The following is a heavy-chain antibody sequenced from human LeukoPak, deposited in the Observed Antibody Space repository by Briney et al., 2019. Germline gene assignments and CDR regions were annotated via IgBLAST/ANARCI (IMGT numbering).Heavy chain of an antibody. Sequence: PSETLSLTCTVSGVSISISNHYWTWIRQPPGKGLQWVGNIYSSGTTNYNPSLKSRVTISVDTSKNQFSLKLTSVTAADTAVYYCAGRNYDVLSGYYDAFDIWDQGTMVTVSS. V-gene: IGHV4-39*01. CDR1: GVSISISNHY. D-gene: IGHD3-3*01. CDR2: IYSSGTT. J-gene: IGHJ3*02. CDR3: AGRNYDVLSGYYDAFDI.